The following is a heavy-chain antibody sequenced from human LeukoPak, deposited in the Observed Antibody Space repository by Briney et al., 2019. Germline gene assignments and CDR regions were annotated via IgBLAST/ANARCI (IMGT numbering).Heavy chain of an antibody. D-gene: IGHD3-10*01. J-gene: IGHJ2*01. CDR2: ISGSGGST. CDR3: AKGFYGSRYWYFDR. CDR1: GFTFSTYS. V-gene: IGHV3-23*01. Sequence: GGSLRLSCAASGFTFSTYSMNWVRQAPGKGLEWVSAISGSGGSTYYADSVKGRFTISRDNSKNTLYLQMNSLRAEDTAVYYCAKGFYGSRYWYFDRWGRGTPVTVSS.